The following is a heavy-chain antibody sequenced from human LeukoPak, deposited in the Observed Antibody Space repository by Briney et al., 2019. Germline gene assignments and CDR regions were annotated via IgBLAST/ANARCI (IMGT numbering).Heavy chain of an antibody. V-gene: IGHV3-21*01. D-gene: IGHD1-1*01. CDR1: RFTFNIYS. CDR2: ISSGSSYI. Sequence: PGGSLRLSCAASRFTFNIYSMSWVRQAPGKGPEWVSSISSGSSYIYYADSVKGRFTISRDNAKNSLYLQMNSLRAEDTAVYYCARGLGLRTGNWYFDLWGRGTLVTVSS. CDR3: ARGLGLRTGNWYFDL. J-gene: IGHJ2*01.